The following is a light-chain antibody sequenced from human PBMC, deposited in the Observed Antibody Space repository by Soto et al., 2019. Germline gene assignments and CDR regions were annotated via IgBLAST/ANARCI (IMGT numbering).Light chain of an antibody. V-gene: IGKV3-20*01. Sequence: EVVLTQSPGTLSLSPGERATLSCRASQSVTNNYLAWYQQRPGQAPRLLIFGSSDRATGIPDRFSGSGSGTEFTLTISRLEPEDFEVYYCQQYGSSPPYTFGQWTKLEIK. J-gene: IGKJ2*01. CDR1: QSVTNNY. CDR3: QQYGSSPPYT. CDR2: GSS.